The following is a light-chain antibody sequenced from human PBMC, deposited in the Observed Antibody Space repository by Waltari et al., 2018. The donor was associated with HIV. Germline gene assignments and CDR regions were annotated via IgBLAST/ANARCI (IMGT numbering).Light chain of an antibody. CDR3: QSADSSNTYV. Sequence: SYELTQPPSVSVSPGQTARITCSGDALPKKYAYWYQQRPGQAPVLVIYKDSERPSGIPERFSGSSSGKTVTLTISGVQAEDEADYYCQSADSSNTYVFGTGTKVTVL. V-gene: IGLV3-25*03. CDR2: KDS. J-gene: IGLJ1*01. CDR1: ALPKKY.